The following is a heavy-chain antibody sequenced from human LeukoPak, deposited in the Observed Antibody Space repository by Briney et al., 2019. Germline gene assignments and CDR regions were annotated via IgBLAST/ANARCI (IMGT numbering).Heavy chain of an antibody. D-gene: IGHD3-10*01. V-gene: IGHV3-48*01. CDR3: ARSEVTPYGYFDY. Sequence: GGSLRLSCAASGFTFSSYSVNWVRQAPGKGLERVSYISSSSSTIYYVESVKGRFTISRDNAKNSLYLQMNSLRAEDTAVYYCARSEVTPYGYFDYWGQGTLVTVSS. J-gene: IGHJ4*02. CDR1: GFTFSSYS. CDR2: ISSSSSTI.